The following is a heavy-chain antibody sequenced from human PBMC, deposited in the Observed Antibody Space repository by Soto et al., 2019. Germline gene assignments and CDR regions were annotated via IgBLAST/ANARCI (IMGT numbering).Heavy chain of an antibody. D-gene: IGHD6-19*01. CDR1: GFTFSSSA. Sequence: QMQLVQSGPEVKKPGTSVKVSCQASGFTFSSSAMQWVRQARGQRLEWIGWIVVGSGYPNYAQKFQQRVTTTRDMSTTTAYMELSSLRFGDTAVYYCAAKLYSSGGGHWGQGTLVTVSS. V-gene: IGHV1-58*02. J-gene: IGHJ4*02. CDR3: AAKLYSSGGGH. CDR2: IVVGSGYP.